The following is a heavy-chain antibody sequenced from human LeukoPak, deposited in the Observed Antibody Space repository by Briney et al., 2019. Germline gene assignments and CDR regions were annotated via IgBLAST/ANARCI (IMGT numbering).Heavy chain of an antibody. D-gene: IGHD2-21*02. CDR3: ARGGYCGGDCYFYY. J-gene: IGHJ4*02. Sequence: SQTLSLTCTVSGGSISSGSYYWSWIRQPAGKGLEWIGRIYTSGSTNYNPSLKSRVTISVDKSKNQFSLRLTSVTAADTAVYYCARGGYCGGDCYFYYWGQGTLVTVSS. V-gene: IGHV4-61*02. CDR1: GGSISSGSYY. CDR2: IYTSGST.